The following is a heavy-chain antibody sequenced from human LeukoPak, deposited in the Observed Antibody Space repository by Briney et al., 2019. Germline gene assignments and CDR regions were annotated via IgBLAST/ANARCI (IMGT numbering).Heavy chain of an antibody. V-gene: IGHV1-69*13. CDR2: IIPIFATT. D-gene: IGHD1-14*01. J-gene: IGHJ6*03. Sequence: SVKVSCKTSGGTFGSFAIAWLRQAPGQGLEWMGGIIPIFATTNYAQEFQGRVSVTADEFTSTVYMELTSLRSDDTGVYYCARGPPLTYDHTPEGYYHYYMDVWGKGTTIIISS. CDR3: ARGPPLTYDHTPEGYYHYYMDV. CDR1: GGTFGSFA.